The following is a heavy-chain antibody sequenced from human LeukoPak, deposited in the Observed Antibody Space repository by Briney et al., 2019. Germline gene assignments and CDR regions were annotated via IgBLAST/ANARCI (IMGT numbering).Heavy chain of an antibody. J-gene: IGHJ4*02. CDR3: ARGTLTTQVDH. CDR2: INRSAGST. D-gene: IGHD4-11*01. V-gene: IGHV1-46*01. Sequence: GASVKVSCKASGHTFSNYYMHWVRQAPGQGLEWVGIINRSAGSTSYAQKFQGRVTMSRDTSTSTFYMDLSSLRSEDTAVYFCARGTLTTQVDHWGQGTLVTVSS. CDR1: GHTFSNYY.